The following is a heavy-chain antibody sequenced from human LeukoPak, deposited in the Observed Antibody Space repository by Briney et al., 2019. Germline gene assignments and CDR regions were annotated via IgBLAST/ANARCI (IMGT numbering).Heavy chain of an antibody. CDR1: GFTFSSYA. J-gene: IGHJ4*02. CDR2: ISGSGGST. V-gene: IGHV3-23*01. CDR3: APVPYYDSSGYYL. D-gene: IGHD3-22*01. Sequence: QPGGSLRLSCAASGFTFSSYAMSWVRQAPGKGLEWVSAISGSGGSTYYADSVKGWFTIFRDNSKNTLYLQMNSLRAEDTAVYYCAPVPYYDSSGYYLWGQGTLVTVSS.